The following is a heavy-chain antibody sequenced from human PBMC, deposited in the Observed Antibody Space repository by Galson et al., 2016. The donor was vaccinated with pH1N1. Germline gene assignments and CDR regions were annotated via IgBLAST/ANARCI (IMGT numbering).Heavy chain of an antibody. CDR3: TRDLGGEDCYNGMDV. CDR1: GFTFSSYW. J-gene: IGHJ6*02. V-gene: IGHV3-7*01. CDR2: KKQDGSEK. Sequence: SLRLSCAASGFTFSSYWMSWVRQAPGKGLEWVANKKQDGSEKYYVDSVKGRFTISRDNAKNSLYLQMNSLRAEDTAVYYCTRDLGGEDCYNGMDVWGQGTTVTVSS. D-gene: IGHD3-10*01.